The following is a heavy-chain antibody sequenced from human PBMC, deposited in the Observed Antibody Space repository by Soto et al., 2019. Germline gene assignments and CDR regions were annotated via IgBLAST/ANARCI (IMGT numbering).Heavy chain of an antibody. CDR1: GFTFSSYS. Sequence: PVGSLRLSCAASGFTFSSYSMNWVRQAPGKGLEWVSYISSSSSTIYYADSVKGRFTISRDNAKNSLYLQMNSLRDEDTAVYYCARETIVLMVYGIDYWGQGTLVTVSS. V-gene: IGHV3-48*02. J-gene: IGHJ4*02. D-gene: IGHD2-8*01. CDR3: ARETIVLMVYGIDY. CDR2: ISSSSSTI.